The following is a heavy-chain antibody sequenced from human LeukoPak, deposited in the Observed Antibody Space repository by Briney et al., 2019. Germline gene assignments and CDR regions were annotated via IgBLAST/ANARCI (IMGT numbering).Heavy chain of an antibody. CDR2: ISGSGGST. Sequence: GGSLRLSCAASGFTFTNYGMNWVRQAPGKGLEWVSGISGSGGSTHYADSVKGRFTISRDNSKNTLYLQMNSLRSDDTAVYYCARMVFSVRKYYYYYMDVWGKGTTVTVSS. CDR3: ARMVFSVRKYYYYYMDV. CDR1: GFTFTNYG. D-gene: IGHD3/OR15-3a*01. V-gene: IGHV3-23*01. J-gene: IGHJ6*03.